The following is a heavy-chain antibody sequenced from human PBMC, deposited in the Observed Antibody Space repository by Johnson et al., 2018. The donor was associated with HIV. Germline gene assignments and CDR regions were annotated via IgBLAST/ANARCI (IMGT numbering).Heavy chain of an antibody. J-gene: IGHJ3*02. Sequence: VQLVESGGGLVQPGGSLRLSCAASGFTFSDYYMSWIRQAPGKGLEWVSYISSSGSTIYYADSVKGRFTISRDNAKNSLYLQMNSLRAEDTAVYYCTTKTTVVTLGFDIWGQGTMVTVSS. CDR3: TTKTTVVTLGFDI. CDR1: GFTFSDYY. V-gene: IGHV3-11*01. CDR2: ISSSGSTI. D-gene: IGHD4-23*01.